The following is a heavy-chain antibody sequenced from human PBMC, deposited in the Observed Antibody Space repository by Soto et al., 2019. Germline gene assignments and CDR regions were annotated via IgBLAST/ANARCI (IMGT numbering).Heavy chain of an antibody. CDR3: ARDEEYYGGPFDY. J-gene: IGHJ4*02. D-gene: IGHD4-17*01. Sequence: GGSLRLSCAASGFTFSSYAMHWVRQAPGKGLEWVAVISYDGSNKYYADSVKGRFTISRDNSKNTLYLQMNSLRAEDTAVYYCARDEEYYGGPFDYWGQGTLVTVSS. CDR1: GFTFSSYA. CDR2: ISYDGSNK. V-gene: IGHV3-30-3*01.